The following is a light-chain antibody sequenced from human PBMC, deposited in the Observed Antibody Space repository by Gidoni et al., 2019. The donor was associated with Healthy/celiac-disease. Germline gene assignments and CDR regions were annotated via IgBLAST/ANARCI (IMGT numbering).Light chain of an antibody. CDR2: GAS. V-gene: IGKV3-15*01. CDR3: QQYNNWPPWT. Sequence: EIVMTQSPATLSVSPGERATLSCRASQSVCSNLAWYQQKHGQAPRHLIYGASTRATGIPARCSGSGSGTEFTLTISSLQSEDFAVYYCQQYNNWPPWTFGQXTKVEIK. J-gene: IGKJ1*01. CDR1: QSVCSN.